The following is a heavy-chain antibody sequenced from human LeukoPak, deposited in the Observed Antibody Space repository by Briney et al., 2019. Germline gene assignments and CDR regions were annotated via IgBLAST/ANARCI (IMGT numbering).Heavy chain of an antibody. Sequence: GGSLRLSCAGSGFTFSSYAMAWVRQTPEKGLEWVAIISSSDGGTYYIDSVKGRFTISRDNSKNMLNLQMNSLRAEDTAVYYCAKGPLGSCNGATCFPLDYWGQGTLVTVSS. V-gene: IGHV3-23*01. CDR2: ISSSDGGT. D-gene: IGHD2-8*01. CDR1: GFTFSSYA. J-gene: IGHJ4*02. CDR3: AKGPLGSCNGATCFPLDY.